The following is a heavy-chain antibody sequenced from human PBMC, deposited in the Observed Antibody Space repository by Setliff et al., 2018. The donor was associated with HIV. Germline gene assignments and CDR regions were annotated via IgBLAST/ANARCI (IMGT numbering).Heavy chain of an antibody. V-gene: IGHV4-39*01. CDR3: ARHNPASVPASSPDY. CDR1: GGSISSSSYY. J-gene: IGHJ4*02. D-gene: IGHD2-2*01. Sequence: TSETLSLTCTVSGGSISSSSYYWGWVRQPPGKGLEWIGTIYYSGSTYYNPSLRSRVTISVDTSRNQFSLRLSSVTAADTAFYYCARHNPASVPASSPDYRGQGSLFTVS. CDR2: IYYSGST.